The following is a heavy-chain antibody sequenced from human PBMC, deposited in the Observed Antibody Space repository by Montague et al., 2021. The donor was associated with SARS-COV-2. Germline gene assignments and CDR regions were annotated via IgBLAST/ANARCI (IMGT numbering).Heavy chain of an antibody. J-gene: IGHJ4*02. CDR1: GGSVDSGSYF. D-gene: IGHD3-9*01. V-gene: IGHV4-61*01. CDR3: ARLQRYFEWLDFDF. CDR2: IFYTGTT. Sequence: SETLSLTCAVSGGSVDSGSYFWSWIRQPPGKGLEWIGNIFYTGTTNYNPSLKSRVTISIDTSQNQFSLNLSSVATADTAVYYCARLQRYFEWLDFDFWGQGSLVTVSS.